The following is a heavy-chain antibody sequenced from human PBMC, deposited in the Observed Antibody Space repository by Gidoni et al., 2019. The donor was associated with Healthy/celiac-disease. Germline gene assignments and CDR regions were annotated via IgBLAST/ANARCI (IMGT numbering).Heavy chain of an antibody. D-gene: IGHD2-15*01. CDR3: TLRYCSGGSCYYLDY. Sequence: EVQLVASGGGLVKPGGSLRLSCAASGFTFSNAWMSWVRQAPGKGLEWVGRIKSKTDGGTTDYAAPVKGRFTISRDDSKNTLYLQMNSLKTEDTAVYYCTLRYCSGGSCYYLDYWGQGTLVTVSS. CDR2: IKSKTDGGTT. J-gene: IGHJ4*02. V-gene: IGHV3-15*01. CDR1: GFTFSNAW.